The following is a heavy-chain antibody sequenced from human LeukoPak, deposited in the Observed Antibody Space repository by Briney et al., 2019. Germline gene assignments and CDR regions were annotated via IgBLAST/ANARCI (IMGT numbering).Heavy chain of an antibody. J-gene: IGHJ3*02. CDR2: IYYSGST. V-gene: IGHV4-30-4*08. D-gene: IGHD2-2*01. Sequence: PSQTLSLTCTVSGGSISSGDYYWSWIRQPPGKGLEWIGYIYYSGSTYYSPSLKSRVTISVDTSKNQFSLKLSSVTAADTAVYYCARAGGSTSQDAFDIWGQGTMVTVSS. CDR1: GGSISSGDYY. CDR3: ARAGGSTSQDAFDI.